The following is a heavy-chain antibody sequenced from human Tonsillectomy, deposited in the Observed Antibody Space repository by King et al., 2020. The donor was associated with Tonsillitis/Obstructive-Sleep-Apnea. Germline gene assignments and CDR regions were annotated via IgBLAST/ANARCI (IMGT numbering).Heavy chain of an antibody. V-gene: IGHV3-23*04. CDR1: GFTFSSYA. Sequence: VQLVDSGGGLVQPGGSLRLSCAASGFTFSSYAMSWVRQAPGKGLEWVSAISGSGGSTYYADSVKGRFTISRDNSKNTLYLQMNSLRAEDTAVYYCAKDRGYSYGYGNWFDPWGQGTLVTVSS. D-gene: IGHD5-18*01. CDR3: AKDRGYSYGYGNWFDP. CDR2: ISGSGGST. J-gene: IGHJ5*02.